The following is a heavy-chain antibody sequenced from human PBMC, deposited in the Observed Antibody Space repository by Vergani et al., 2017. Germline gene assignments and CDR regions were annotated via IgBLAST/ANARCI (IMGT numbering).Heavy chain of an antibody. V-gene: IGHV3-21*04. J-gene: IGHJ2*01. CDR3: ARVPYDFWSGYYAYFDL. CDR1: GFTFSSYS. Sequence: EVQLVESGGGLVKPGGSLRLSCAASGFTFSSYSMNWVRQAPGKGLEWVSSISSSSSYIYYADSVKGRFTISRDNAKNSLYLQMNSLRAEDTAVYYCARVPYDFWSGYYAYFDLWGRGTLVTVSS. D-gene: IGHD3-3*01. CDR2: ISSSSSYI.